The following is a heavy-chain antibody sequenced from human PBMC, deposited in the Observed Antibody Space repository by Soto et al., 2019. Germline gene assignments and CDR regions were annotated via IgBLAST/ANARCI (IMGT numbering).Heavy chain of an antibody. D-gene: IGHD7-27*01. CDR3: AKEDSWGGDFAY. Sequence: EVQLLESGGGLVQPGGSLRLSCAASGFTFSNYAMSWVRQAPGKGLEWVSTISASGGNTYYADSVKGRFTISRDNTKNTLYMQLKSLRADDTAGYYGAKEDSWGGDFAYWGQGTRVTVSS. J-gene: IGHJ4*02. CDR1: GFTFSNYA. CDR2: ISASGGNT. V-gene: IGHV3-23*01.